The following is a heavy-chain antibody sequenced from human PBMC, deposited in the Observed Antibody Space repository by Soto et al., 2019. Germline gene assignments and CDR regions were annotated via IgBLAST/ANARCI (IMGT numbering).Heavy chain of an antibody. Sequence: QVQLVQSGAEVKKPGASVKVSCKASGYTFTGYYMHWVRQAPGQGLEWMGWINPNSGGTNYAQKFQGRVTMTRDTSISTGSMELSRLRSDDTAVYYCARYYGMTIFGVVIRLNWFDPWGQGTLVTVSS. D-gene: IGHD3-3*01. CDR1: GYTFTGYY. CDR3: ARYYGMTIFGVVIRLNWFDP. J-gene: IGHJ5*02. CDR2: INPNSGGT. V-gene: IGHV1-2*02.